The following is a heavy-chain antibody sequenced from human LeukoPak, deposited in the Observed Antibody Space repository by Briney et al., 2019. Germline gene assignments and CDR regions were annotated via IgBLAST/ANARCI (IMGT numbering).Heavy chain of an antibody. V-gene: IGHV3-23*01. Sequence: GGSLRLSCAASGFTFSSYGMSWVRQAPGKGLEWVSAISGSGGSTYYADSVKGRFTISRDNSKNTLYLQMNSLRAEDTAVYYCAKTPNNYYGSGSFFLFENWFDPWGQGTLVTVSS. D-gene: IGHD3-10*01. J-gene: IGHJ5*02. CDR2: ISGSGGST. CDR1: GFTFSSYG. CDR3: AKTPNNYYGSGSFFLFENWFDP.